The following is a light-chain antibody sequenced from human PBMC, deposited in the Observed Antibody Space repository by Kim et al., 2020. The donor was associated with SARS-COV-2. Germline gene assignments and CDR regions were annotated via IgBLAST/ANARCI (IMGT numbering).Light chain of an antibody. V-gene: IGLV2-14*03. CDR1: SSDVGGYNY. CDR3: SSYTSSSTWV. Sequence: GQSITISCTGTSSDVGGYNYVSWHQQHPGKAPKLMIYDVSNRPSGVSNRFSGSKSGNTASLTISGLQAEDVADYYCSSYTSSSTWVFGGGTKLTVL. CDR2: DVS. J-gene: IGLJ3*02.